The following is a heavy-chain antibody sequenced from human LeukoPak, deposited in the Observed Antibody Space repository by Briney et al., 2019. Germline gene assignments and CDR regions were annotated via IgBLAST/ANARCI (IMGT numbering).Heavy chain of an antibody. CDR2: ISYDGSNK. J-gene: IGHJ4*02. CDR3: AKDYYDSSGPKDY. D-gene: IGHD3-22*01. CDR1: GFTFSSYG. Sequence: GRSLRLSCAASGFTFSSYGMHWVRQAPGKGLEWVAVISYDGSNKYYADSVKGRFTISRDNSKNTLYLQMNSLRAEDTAVYYCAKDYYDSSGPKDYWGQGTLVTVSS. V-gene: IGHV3-30*18.